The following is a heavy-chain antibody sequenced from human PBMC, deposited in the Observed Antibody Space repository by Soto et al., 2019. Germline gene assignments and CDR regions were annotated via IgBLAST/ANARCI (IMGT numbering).Heavy chain of an antibody. CDR2: ISYDGSNK. CDR1: GFTFSSYA. D-gene: IGHD3-10*01. V-gene: IGHV3-30-3*01. J-gene: IGHJ2*01. Sequence: QVQLVESGGGVVQPGRSLRLSCAASGFTFSSYAMHWVRQAPGKGLEWVAVISYDGSNKYYADSVKGRFTISRDNSKNTLYLQMNSLRAEDTAVYYCARDGGPGQVRRGYFDLWGRGTMVTVSS. CDR3: ARDGGPGQVRRGYFDL.